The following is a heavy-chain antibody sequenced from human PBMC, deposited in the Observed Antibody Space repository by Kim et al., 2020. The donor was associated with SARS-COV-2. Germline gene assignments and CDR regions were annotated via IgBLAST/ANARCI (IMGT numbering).Heavy chain of an antibody. J-gene: IGHJ4*02. D-gene: IGHD3-10*01. CDR3: AKDFYYYGSGSSFDY. Sequence: SVKGRFTISRDHSKNTLYLQMNSLRAEDTAVYYCAKDFYYYGSGSSFDYWGQGTLVTVSS. V-gene: IGHV3-23*01.